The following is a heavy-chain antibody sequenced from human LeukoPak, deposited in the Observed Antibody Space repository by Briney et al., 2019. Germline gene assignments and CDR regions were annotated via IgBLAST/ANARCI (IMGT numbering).Heavy chain of an antibody. CDR2: ISGSGGST. CDR3: ARDGPIRIQLWSFDY. J-gene: IGHJ4*02. D-gene: IGHD5-18*01. CDR1: GFTFSSYA. V-gene: IGHV3-23*01. Sequence: GGSLRLSCAASGFTFSSYAMSWVRQAPGKGLEWVSAISGSGGSTYYADSVKGRFTISRDNSKNTLYLQMNSLRAEDTAVYYCARDGPIRIQLWSFDYWGQGTLVTVSS.